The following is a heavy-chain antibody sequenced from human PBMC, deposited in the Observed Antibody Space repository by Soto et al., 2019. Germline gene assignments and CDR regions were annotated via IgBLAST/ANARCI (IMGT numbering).Heavy chain of an antibody. CDR1: GGTFSSYA. J-gene: IGHJ4*02. CDR3: ARGSDYYDSSGPVTPGGY. V-gene: IGHV1-69*13. Sequence: ASVKLSCKASGGTFSSYAISWVRQAPGQGLEWMGGIIPIFGTANYAQKFQGRVTITADESTSTAYMELSSLRSEDTAVYYCARGSDYYDSSGPVTPGGYWGQGTLVTVSS. CDR2: IIPIFGTA. D-gene: IGHD3-22*01.